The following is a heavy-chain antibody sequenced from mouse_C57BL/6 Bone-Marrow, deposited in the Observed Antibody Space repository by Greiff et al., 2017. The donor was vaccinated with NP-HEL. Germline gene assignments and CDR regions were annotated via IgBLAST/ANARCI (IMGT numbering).Heavy chain of an antibody. Sequence: QVQLQQPGAELVKPGASVKMSCKASGYTFTSYWITWVKQRPGQGLEWIGDIYPGSGSTNYNEKFKSKATLTVDTSSSTAYMQLSSLTSEDSAVYYCARRKYGYGNPTVGAMDYWGQGTSVTVSS. CDR2: IYPGSGST. J-gene: IGHJ4*01. CDR1: GYTFTSYW. V-gene: IGHV1-55*01. CDR3: ARRKYGYGNPTVGAMDY. D-gene: IGHD2-10*02.